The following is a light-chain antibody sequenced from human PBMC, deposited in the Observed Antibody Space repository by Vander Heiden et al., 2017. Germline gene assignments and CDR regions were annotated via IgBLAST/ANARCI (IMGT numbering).Light chain of an antibody. CDR1: QGISTW. V-gene: IGKV1D-12*01. CDR2: AAS. J-gene: IGKJ3*01. CDR3: QQCDSYRYT. Sequence: DIQMTQSPASVSAPAGDRATSTCRASQGISTWLAWFQQKPGKAPNLLIYAASTVQSGVPSRLTGSGSGTDFTLTISSLQPEDFAAYSCQQCDSYRYTFGHGTTVDIK.